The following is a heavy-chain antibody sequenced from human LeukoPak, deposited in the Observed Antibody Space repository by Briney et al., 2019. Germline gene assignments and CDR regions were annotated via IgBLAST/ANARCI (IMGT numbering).Heavy chain of an antibody. CDR1: GYSFTGNY. CDR2: INPNTGGT. CDR3: ARVGYCSRGVCYNYDY. J-gene: IGHJ4*02. V-gene: IGHV1-2*02. D-gene: IGHD2-8*01. Sequence: ASVRVSCKASGYSFTGNYMHWVRQAPGQGFEWMGWINPNTGGTNYAQKFKGRVLMTRDTSISTAYLELSSLKSDDTAVYYCARVGYCSRGVCYNYDYWGQGTQVTVSS.